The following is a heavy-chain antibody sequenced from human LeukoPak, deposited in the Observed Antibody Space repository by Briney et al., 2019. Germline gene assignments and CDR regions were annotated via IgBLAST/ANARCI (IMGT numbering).Heavy chain of an antibody. D-gene: IGHD3-16*01. CDR2: ISSSSSYR. J-gene: IGHJ4*02. V-gene: IGHV3-21*01. CDR1: GFTFSRYS. CDR3: MSYAGRSDDY. Sequence: GGSLRLSCAASGFTFSRYSMNWVRQALGKGLEWVSSISSSSSYRYYADSVKGRFTISRDNAKNSLHLQMNSLRAEDTAVYYCMSYAGRSDDYWGQGTLVTVSS.